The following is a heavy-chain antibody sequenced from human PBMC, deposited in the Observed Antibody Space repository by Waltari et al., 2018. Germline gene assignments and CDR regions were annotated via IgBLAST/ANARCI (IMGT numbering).Heavy chain of an antibody. Sequence: QVQLQQWGAGLLKPSETLSLTCAVYGGSFSGYYWSWIRQPPGTGLAWIWEINHSGNTNYNPSLKSRVTRSVDTAKNQFSLKLSSVTAADTAVYYCARGPNYYGSGSYGYYYYGMDVWGQGTTVTVSS. D-gene: IGHD3-10*01. J-gene: IGHJ6*02. CDR2: INHSGNT. V-gene: IGHV4-34*01. CDR3: ARGPNYYGSGSYGYYYYGMDV. CDR1: GGSFSGYY.